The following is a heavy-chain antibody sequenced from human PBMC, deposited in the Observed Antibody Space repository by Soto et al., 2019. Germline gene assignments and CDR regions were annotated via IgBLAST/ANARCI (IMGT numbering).Heavy chain of an antibody. V-gene: IGHV4-59*01. D-gene: IGHD6-19*01. CDR3: ARTAGDSSGWDHEGY. CDR2: IYYSGST. Sequence: SETLSLTCTVSGGSISSYYWSWIRQPPGKGLEWIGYIYYSGSTNYNPSLKSRVTISVDTSKNQFSLKLSSVTAADTAVYYCARTAGDSSGWDHEGYWGQGTLVTVSS. CDR1: GGSISSYY. J-gene: IGHJ4*02.